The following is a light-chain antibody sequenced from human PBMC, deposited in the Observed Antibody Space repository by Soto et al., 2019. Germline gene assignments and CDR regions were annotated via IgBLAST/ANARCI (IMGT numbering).Light chain of an antibody. CDR2: GAS. V-gene: IGKV3-15*01. Sequence: EIMMTQSPSTLSVSPGERATLSCRASQSVSSNLAWYQQKPVQAPRLLIYGASTRATGIPARFSGSGSGTEFTLTISSLQSEDFAVYYCQQYNNWSPYTFGQGTKLEIK. CDR1: QSVSSN. J-gene: IGKJ2*01. CDR3: QQYNNWSPYT.